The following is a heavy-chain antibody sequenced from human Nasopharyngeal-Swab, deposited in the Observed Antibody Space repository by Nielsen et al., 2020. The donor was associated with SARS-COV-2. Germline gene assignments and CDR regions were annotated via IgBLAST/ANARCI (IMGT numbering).Heavy chain of an antibody. V-gene: IGHV3-74*01. D-gene: IGHD3-10*01. J-gene: IGHJ4*02. CDR3: TRDGGFREGDY. CDR2: INGDGSST. CDR1: GFTFSGHW. Sequence: GGSLRLCCAASGFTFSGHWMYWVRQAPGKGLVWVSRINGDGSSTAYAASVKGRFTVSRDNAKNTLYLQMNSLRADDTAVYYCTRDGGFREGDYWGQGTLVTVSS.